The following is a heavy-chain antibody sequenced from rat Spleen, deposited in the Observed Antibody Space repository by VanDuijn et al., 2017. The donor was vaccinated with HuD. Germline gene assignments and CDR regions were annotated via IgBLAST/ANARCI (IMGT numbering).Heavy chain of an antibody. CDR3: ARPPPSYYGYSLWIDY. J-gene: IGHJ2*01. CDR2: VGHDGSGT. V-gene: IGHV5-29*01. Sequence: EVQLVESGGGLVQPGGSLKLSCAASGFTFSNYGMAWVRQTPTKGLEWVATVGHDGSGTFYRDSVKGRFTISRDNAKSTLYLQMDSLRSEDTATYYCARPPPSYYGYSLWIDYWGQGVMVTVSS. CDR1: GFTFSNYG. D-gene: IGHD1-7*01.